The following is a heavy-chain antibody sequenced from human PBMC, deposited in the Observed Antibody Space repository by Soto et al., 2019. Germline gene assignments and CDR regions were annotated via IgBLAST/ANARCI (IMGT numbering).Heavy chain of an antibody. CDR3: ARQAITMIVVVKLKIKYYFDY. J-gene: IGHJ4*02. CDR2: IYYSGST. CDR1: GGSISSSSYY. D-gene: IGHD3-22*01. Sequence: QLQLQESGPGLVKPSETLSLTCTVSGGSISSSSYYWGWIRQPPGKGLEWIGSIYYSGSTYYNPSLKSRVTRSVDTSKNQFSLKLSSVTAADTAVYYCARQAITMIVVVKLKIKYYFDYWGQGTLVTVSS. V-gene: IGHV4-39*01.